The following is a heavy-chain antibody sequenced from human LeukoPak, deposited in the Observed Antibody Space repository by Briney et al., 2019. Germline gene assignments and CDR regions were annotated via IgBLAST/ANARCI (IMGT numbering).Heavy chain of an antibody. V-gene: IGHV3-74*01. Sequence: PGGSLRLSCAASGFTFSSYWMHWVRQAPGKGLVWVSRINSDGSSTSYADSVKGRFTISRDNAKNTLYLQMNSLRAEDTAVYYCARVGGQWFGELEHDYWGQGTLVTVSS. CDR2: INSDGSST. CDR1: GFTFSSYW. D-gene: IGHD3-10*01. J-gene: IGHJ4*02. CDR3: ARVGGQWFGELEHDY.